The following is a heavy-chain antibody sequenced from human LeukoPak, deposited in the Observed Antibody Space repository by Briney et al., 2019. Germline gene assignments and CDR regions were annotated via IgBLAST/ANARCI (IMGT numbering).Heavy chain of an antibody. J-gene: IGHJ4*02. V-gene: IGHV4-59*01. D-gene: IGHD5-18*01. CDR1: GGSISSYY. CDR2: IYYSGST. CDR3: ARGVDTAMRGEYYFDY. Sequence: SETLSLTCTVSGGSISSYYWSWIRQPPGKGLEWIGYIYYSGSTNYNPSLKTLVTIAVDTSKNQFSLKLSSVTAADTAVYYCARGVDTAMRGEYYFDYWGQGTLVTVSS.